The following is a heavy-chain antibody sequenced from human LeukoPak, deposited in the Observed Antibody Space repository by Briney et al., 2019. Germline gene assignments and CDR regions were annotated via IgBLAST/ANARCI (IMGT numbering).Heavy chain of an antibody. CDR2: MYYSGST. CDR1: GGSISSYH. J-gene: IGHJ4*02. V-gene: IGHV4-59*12. CDR3: ARGTRYCSGGSCYSGENY. Sequence: SETLSLTCTVSGGSISSYHWSWIRQPPGKGLEWIGYMYYSGSTNYNPSLKSRVTISVDTSKNQFSLKLSSVTAADTAVYYCARGTRYCSGGSCYSGENYWGQGTLVTVSS. D-gene: IGHD2-15*01.